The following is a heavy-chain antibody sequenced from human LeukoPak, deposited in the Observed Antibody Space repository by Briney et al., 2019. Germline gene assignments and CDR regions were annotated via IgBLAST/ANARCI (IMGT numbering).Heavy chain of an antibody. CDR1: GYSFTSYW. V-gene: IGHV5-51*01. CDR3: ARQDFRDDFWSGYPDY. D-gene: IGHD3-3*01. CDR2: IYPGDSDT. Sequence: GESLKISCKGSGYSFTSYWIGWVRQMPGKGLEWMGIIYPGDSDTRYSPSFQGQVTISADKSISTAYLQWSSLKASDTAMYYCARQDFRDDFWSGYPDYWGQGTLVTVSS. J-gene: IGHJ4*02.